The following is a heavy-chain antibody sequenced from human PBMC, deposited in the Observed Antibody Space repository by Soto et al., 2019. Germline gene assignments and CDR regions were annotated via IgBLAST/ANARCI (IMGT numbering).Heavy chain of an antibody. CDR1: EDTFRNYA. J-gene: IGHJ2*01. D-gene: IGHD3-22*01. CDR3: ASTKSDSSAYYYWYLGL. CDR2: IIPIFGTA. Sequence: QVELVQSGAEVKKPGSSVKVSCQASEDTFRNYAISWVRQAPGQGLEWMGGIIPIFGTANYAQKFQGRVTITADTSANTVYLELSSLRSEHTAVYYCASTKSDSSAYYYWYLGLWGRVTLVTVSS. V-gene: IGHV1-69*06.